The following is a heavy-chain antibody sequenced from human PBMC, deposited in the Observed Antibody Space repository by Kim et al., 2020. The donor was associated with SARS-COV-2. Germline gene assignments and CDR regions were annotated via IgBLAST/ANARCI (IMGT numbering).Heavy chain of an antibody. CDR3: ARHKSSGSYYFDY. J-gene: IGHJ4*02. Sequence: NPSLKRRVPISVDTAKHQFSLKLSSVTAADTAVYYCARHKSSGSYYFDYWGQGTLVTVSS. D-gene: IGHD1-26*01. V-gene: IGHV4-59*08.